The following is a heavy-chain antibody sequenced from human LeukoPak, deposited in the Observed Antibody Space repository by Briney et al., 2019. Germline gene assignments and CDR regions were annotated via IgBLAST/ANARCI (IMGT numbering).Heavy chain of an antibody. CDR1: GYTFTGYY. CDR2: INPNSGGT. Sequence: GASVTVSCKASGYTFTGYYMHWVRQAPGQGLEWMGRINPNSGGTNYAQKFQGRVTMTRDTSISTAYMELSRLRSDDTAVYYCARSRKDNRVAFDIWGQGTMVTVSS. V-gene: IGHV1-2*06. D-gene: IGHD2-15*01. J-gene: IGHJ3*02. CDR3: ARSRKDNRVAFDI.